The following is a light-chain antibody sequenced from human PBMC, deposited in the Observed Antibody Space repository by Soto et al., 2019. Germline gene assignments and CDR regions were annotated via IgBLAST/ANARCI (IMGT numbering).Light chain of an antibody. V-gene: IGKV3-11*01. CDR3: QQRSNWPPTLT. Sequence: EIVLTQSPATLSLSPGDRATLSCRASQSVSSSIAWYQQQFGQAPRLLIYGASNRASGIPATFSGSRSGTDFTLTITSLEPDDFAIYYCQQRSNWPPTLTFGGGTKVDIK. J-gene: IGKJ4*01. CDR2: GAS. CDR1: QSVSSS.